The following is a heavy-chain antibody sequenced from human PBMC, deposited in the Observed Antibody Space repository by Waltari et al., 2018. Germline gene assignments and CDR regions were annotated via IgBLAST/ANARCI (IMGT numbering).Heavy chain of an antibody. D-gene: IGHD6-19*01. V-gene: IGHV3-21*02. CDR3: AREGAEQWVVEDYGMDV. CDR1: GLKFSAYA. J-gene: IGHJ6*02. Sequence: EVQLVESGGGLVKPGGSLSPSCVPSGLKFSAYAMHWFRQAPGKGLEWVSSIGSSSSFMDYADSVRGRFTVSRDNAKNTLYRQMDTLRAEDTAVYYCAREGAEQWVVEDYGMDVWGQGTTVTVSS. CDR2: IGSSSSFM.